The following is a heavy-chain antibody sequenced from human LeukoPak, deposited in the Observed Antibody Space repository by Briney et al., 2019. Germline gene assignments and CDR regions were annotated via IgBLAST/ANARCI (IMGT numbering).Heavy chain of an antibody. Sequence: GGSLRLSCAASGNYWMHWVRQAPGKGLVWVSHINGDGSWTTYADSVKGRFTISKDNAKNTVCLQMNNLRAEDTAVYYCVSFYETYWGRGTLATVSS. CDR1: GNYW. V-gene: IGHV3-74*01. J-gene: IGHJ4*02. CDR3: VSFYETY. CDR2: INGDGSWT. D-gene: IGHD2-2*01.